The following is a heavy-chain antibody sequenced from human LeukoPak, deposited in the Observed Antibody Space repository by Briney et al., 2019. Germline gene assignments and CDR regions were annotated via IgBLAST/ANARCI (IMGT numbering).Heavy chain of an antibody. V-gene: IGHV3-23*01. CDR3: AKDGLAAAGSYYYYGMDV. D-gene: IGHD6-13*01. CDR2: ISGSGGST. CDR1: GFTFSSYA. J-gene: IGHJ6*02. Sequence: GGSLRLSCAASGFTFSSYAMSWVRQAPGKGLEWVSAISGSGGSTYYADSVKGRFTISRDNSKITLYLQMNSLRAEDTAVYYCAKDGLAAAGSYYYYGMDVWGQGTTVTVSS.